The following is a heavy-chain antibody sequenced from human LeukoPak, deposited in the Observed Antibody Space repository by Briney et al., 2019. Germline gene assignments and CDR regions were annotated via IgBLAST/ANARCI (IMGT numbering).Heavy chain of an antibody. CDR3: ARHIPADILTGYYAPRYFDY. Sequence: GGSLRLSCAASGFTFSSYSMNWVRQAPGKGLEWVSSISSSSSYIYYADSVKGRFTISRDNAKNSLYLQMNSLRAEDTAVYYCARHIPADILTGYYAPRYFDYWGQGTLVTVSS. D-gene: IGHD3-9*01. CDR2: ISSSSSYI. V-gene: IGHV3-21*01. J-gene: IGHJ4*02. CDR1: GFTFSSYS.